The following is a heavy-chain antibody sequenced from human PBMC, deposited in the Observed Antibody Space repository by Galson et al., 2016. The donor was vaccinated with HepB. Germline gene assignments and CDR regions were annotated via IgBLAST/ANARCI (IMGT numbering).Heavy chain of an antibody. CDR2: IYCSGST. Sequence: TLSLTCTVSGGSIRSGAYYWSWIRQHPGKGLEWIGYIYCSGSTYYKSSLKSRVTISVDTSKNQFSLKLSSVTAADTAVYYCARELSYYGSGKGAMDVWGQGTTVTVSS. CDR1: GGSIRSGAYY. V-gene: IGHV4-31*03. D-gene: IGHD3-10*01. CDR3: ARELSYYGSGKGAMDV. J-gene: IGHJ6*02.